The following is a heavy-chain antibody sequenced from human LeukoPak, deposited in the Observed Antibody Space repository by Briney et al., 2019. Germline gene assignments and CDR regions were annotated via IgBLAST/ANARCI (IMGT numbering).Heavy chain of an antibody. CDR2: ISQSGNT. Sequence: PSETLSLTCSVSGGSISRSNWWSWVRQPPGKGLEWVGEISQSGNTNYSPSLKSRVTISVDTSKNQFSLKLSSVTAADTAVYYCARAVQNLPAVAGTAEEHWYFDLWGRGTLVTVSS. CDR3: ARAVQNLPAVAGTAEEHWYFDL. V-gene: IGHV4-4*02. CDR1: GGSISRSNW. J-gene: IGHJ2*01. D-gene: IGHD6-19*01.